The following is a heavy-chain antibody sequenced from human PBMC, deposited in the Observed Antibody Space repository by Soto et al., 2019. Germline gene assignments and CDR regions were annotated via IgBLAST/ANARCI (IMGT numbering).Heavy chain of an antibody. V-gene: IGHV3-7*03. CDR2: IKQDGSEK. D-gene: IGHD3-16*01. Sequence: EVQLVESGGGLVQPGGSLRLSCAASGFTFSSYWMSWVRQAPGKGLEWVANIKQDGSEKYYVDSVKGRFTISRDNAKKSLYLQMNSLRAEDTAVYYCARVGGYYYYGMDVWGQGTTVTVSS. J-gene: IGHJ6*02. CDR3: ARVGGYYYYGMDV. CDR1: GFTFSSYW.